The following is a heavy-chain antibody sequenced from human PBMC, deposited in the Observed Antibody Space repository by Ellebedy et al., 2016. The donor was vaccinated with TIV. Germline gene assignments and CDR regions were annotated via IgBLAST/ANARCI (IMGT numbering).Heavy chain of an antibody. D-gene: IGHD5-18*01. CDR2: ISSSGGNG. Sequence: GESLKISCAASGFTFSSLGMSWVRQAPRKGLEWVSAISSSGGNGYYADSVKGRFTISRDNSKNTLYLQMSSLRAEDTAVYFCAKDDGYSNGYDAFDIWGQGTMVTVSS. J-gene: IGHJ3*02. CDR1: GFTFSSLG. V-gene: IGHV3-23*01. CDR3: AKDDGYSNGYDAFDI.